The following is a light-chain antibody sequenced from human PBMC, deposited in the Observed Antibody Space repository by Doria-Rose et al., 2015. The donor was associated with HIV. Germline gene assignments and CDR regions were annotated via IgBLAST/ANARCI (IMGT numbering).Light chain of an antibody. Sequence: DIRLTQSPSTLSASVGDRVAITCRASRRISSWLAWYQQKPGKAPKLLIYKASILESGVPSRFSGRGSGTEFTLTISSLQPDDFATYYCQHYDTYPYTFGQGTRLQI. CDR1: RRISSW. CDR2: KAS. V-gene: IGKV1-5*03. CDR3: QHYDTYPYT. J-gene: IGKJ2*01.